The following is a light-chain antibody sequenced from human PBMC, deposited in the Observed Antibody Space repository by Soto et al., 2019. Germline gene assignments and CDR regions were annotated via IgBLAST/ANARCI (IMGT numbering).Light chain of an antibody. CDR1: SSDVGGYNY. CDR2: DIS. V-gene: IGLV2-14*01. CDR3: SSYKSSGTFHYV. Sequence: QSALAQPASVSGSPGQSITISCTGTSSDVGGYNYVSWYQQHPGKAPKLMIYDISNRPSGISNRFSGSKSGNTASLTISGLQAEDEADYYCSSYKSSGTFHYVFGTGTKVPV. J-gene: IGLJ1*01.